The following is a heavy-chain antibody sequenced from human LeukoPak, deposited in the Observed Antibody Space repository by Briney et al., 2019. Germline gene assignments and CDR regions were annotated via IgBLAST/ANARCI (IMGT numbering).Heavy chain of an antibody. V-gene: IGHV1-69*05. Sequence: SVKVFCKASGGTFSSYAISWVRQAPGQGLEWMGRIIPIFGTANYAQKFQGRVTITTDESTSTAYMELSSLRSEDTAVYYCASGYDSSGYYYGYFDYRGQGTLVTVSS. CDR3: ASGYDSSGYYYGYFDY. J-gene: IGHJ4*02. D-gene: IGHD3-22*01. CDR2: IIPIFGTA. CDR1: GGTFSSYA.